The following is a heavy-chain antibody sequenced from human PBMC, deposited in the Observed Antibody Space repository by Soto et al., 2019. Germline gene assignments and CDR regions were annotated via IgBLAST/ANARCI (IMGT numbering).Heavy chain of an antibody. CDR3: ARPPPRLVPAVDS. J-gene: IGHJ4*02. Sequence: QVQLVQSGAEVKKPGASVKVSCKASGYTFTSYYMHWVRQAPGQGLEWMGIINPSGGSTSYAQKFQGRVTMTRDTPTSTVYMELGSLISEDTAVYYCARPPPRLVPAVDSWGQGTLVPVSS. CDR1: GYTFTSYY. D-gene: IGHD5-12*01. CDR2: INPSGGST. V-gene: IGHV1-46*01.